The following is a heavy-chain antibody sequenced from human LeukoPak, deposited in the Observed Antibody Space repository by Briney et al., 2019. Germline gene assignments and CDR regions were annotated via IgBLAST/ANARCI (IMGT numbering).Heavy chain of an antibody. J-gene: IGHJ4*02. CDR3: ARVGRDGYNYLGY. CDR1: GGSFSGYY. V-gene: IGHV4-34*01. CDR2: INHSGST. Sequence: SETLSLTCAVYGGSFSGYYWSWIRQPPGKGLEWIGEINHSGSTNYNPSLKSRVTISVDTSKNQFSLKLSSVTAADTAVYYCARVGRDGYNYLGYWGQGTLVTVFS. D-gene: IGHD5-24*01.